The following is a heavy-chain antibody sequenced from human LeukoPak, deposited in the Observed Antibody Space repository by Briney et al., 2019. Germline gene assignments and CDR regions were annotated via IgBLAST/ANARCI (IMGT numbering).Heavy chain of an antibody. V-gene: IGHV5-51*01. CDR3: ARQGSSGSSWFDP. CDR1: GYSFTSYW. D-gene: IGHD6-19*01. J-gene: IGHJ5*02. CDR2: IYPGDSDT. Sequence: GESLKISCKGSGYSFTSYWIGWVRQMPGKGLEWMGIIYPGDSDTRYSPSFQGQVTISADKFISTAFLQWSSLKASDTAMYYCARQGSSGSSWFDPWGQGTLVTVSS.